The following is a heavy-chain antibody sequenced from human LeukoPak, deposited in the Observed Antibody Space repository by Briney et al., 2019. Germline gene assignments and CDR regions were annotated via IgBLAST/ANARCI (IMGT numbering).Heavy chain of an antibody. CDR2: INHSGST. J-gene: IGHJ3*02. D-gene: IGHD2-2*01. CDR1: GGSISSGGYY. V-gene: IGHV4-39*07. CDR3: AITLAGYCSSTSCWKHDAFDI. Sequence: SETPSLTCTVSGGSISSGGYYWSWIRQPPGKGLEWIGEINHSGSTNYNPSLKSRVTISVDTSKNQFSLKLSSVTAADTAVYYCAITLAGYCSSTSCWKHDAFDIWGQGTMVTVSS.